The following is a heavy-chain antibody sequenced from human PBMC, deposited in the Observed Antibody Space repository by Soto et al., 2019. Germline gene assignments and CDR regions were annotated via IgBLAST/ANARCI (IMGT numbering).Heavy chain of an antibody. J-gene: IGHJ6*02. V-gene: IGHV5-10-1*01. CDR1: GYSFTSYW. Sequence: GESLKISCKGSGYSFTSYWIGWVRQMPGKGLEWMGRIDPSDSYTNYSPSFQGHVTISADKSISTAYLQWSSLKASDTAMYYCARRIRSGYSLGYYYYGMDVWGQGTTVTVSS. CDR3: ARRIRSGYSLGYYYYGMDV. D-gene: IGHD3-22*01. CDR2: IDPSDSYT.